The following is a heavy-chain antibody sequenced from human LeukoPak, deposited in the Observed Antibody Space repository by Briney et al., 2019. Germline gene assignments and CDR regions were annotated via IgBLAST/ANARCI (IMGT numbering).Heavy chain of an antibody. J-gene: IGHJ4*02. V-gene: IGHV3-30*02. CDR2: IRLDGSNK. Sequence: GGSLRLSCAASGSTFSSYGMHWVRQAPGKGLEWVAFIRLDGSNKYYADSVRGRFTISRDNSKNTLYLQMNSLRAEDTALYYCAKPHFDYWGQGTLVTVSS. CDR1: GSTFSSYG. CDR3: AKPHFDY.